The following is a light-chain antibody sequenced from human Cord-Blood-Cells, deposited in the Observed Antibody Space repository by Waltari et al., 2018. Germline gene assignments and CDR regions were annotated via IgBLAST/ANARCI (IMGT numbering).Light chain of an antibody. Sequence: QSVLTQPPSASGTPGQRVTISCSGSSSNIGSNTVNWYQPLPGTAPKLLICSNNRRPSGVPDRFSGSKSGTSASLAISGLQSEDEADYYWAAWDDSLNGPVFGGGTKLTVL. CDR3: AAWDDSLNGPV. J-gene: IGLJ3*02. CDR1: SSNIGSNT. V-gene: IGLV1-44*01. CDR2: SNN.